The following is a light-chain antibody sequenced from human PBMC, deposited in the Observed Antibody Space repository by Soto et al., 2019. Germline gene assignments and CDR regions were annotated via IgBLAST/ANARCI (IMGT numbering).Light chain of an antibody. J-gene: IGLJ3*02. CDR2: LDSGGSH. CDR1: SGHSSYA. Sequence: QPVLTQSPSASASLGASVKLTCTLRSGHSSYAIAWHQQQPEKGPRYLMKLDSGGSHTKGDAIPDRFSGASSGAERYLAISNRRAEDEGDCYCQTWGTGIHGVFGGGTKVTV. CDR3: QTWGTGIHGV. V-gene: IGLV4-69*01.